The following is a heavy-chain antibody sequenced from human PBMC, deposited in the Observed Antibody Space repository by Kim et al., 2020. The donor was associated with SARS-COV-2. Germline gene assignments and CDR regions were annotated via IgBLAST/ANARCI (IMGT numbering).Heavy chain of an antibody. CDR2: INPSGGST. CDR1: GYTFTSYY. Sequence: ASVKVSCKASGYTFTSYYMHWVRQAPGQGLEWMGIINPSGGSTSYAQKFQGRVTMTRDTSTSTVYMELSSLRSEDTAVYYYARDRGLTTPYPYYYYGMDVWGQGTTVTVSS. V-gene: IGHV1-46*01. D-gene: IGHD4-4*01. J-gene: IGHJ6*02. CDR3: ARDRGLTTPYPYYYYGMDV.